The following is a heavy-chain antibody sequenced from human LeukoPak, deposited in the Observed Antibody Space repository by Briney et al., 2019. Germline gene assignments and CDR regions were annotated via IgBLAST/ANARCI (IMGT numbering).Heavy chain of an antibody. Sequence: GASVKVSCKASGGTFSSYAISWVRQAPGQGLEWMGRIIPILGIANYAQKFQGRVTITADKSTSTAYMELSSLRSEDTAVYYCARVERAKPYYYYYGIDVWGQGTTVTVSS. J-gene: IGHJ6*02. CDR1: GGTFSSYA. V-gene: IGHV1-69*04. CDR2: IIPILGIA. CDR3: ARVERAKPYYYYYGIDV.